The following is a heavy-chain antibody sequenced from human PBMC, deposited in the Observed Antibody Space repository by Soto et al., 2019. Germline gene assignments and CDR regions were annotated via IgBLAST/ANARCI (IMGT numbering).Heavy chain of an antibody. D-gene: IGHD3-22*01. CDR2: ITGSGVTT. J-gene: IGHJ4*02. CDR3: AKDLLHTYSYDSSGFFDY. CDR1: GFTFRSYA. Sequence: GGSLRLYCAAAGFTFRSYAMNWVRQAPGKGLEWVSRITGSGVTTYYANSVKGRFTISRDNSNNTLSLQMNSLRAEDTAVYYCAKDLLHTYSYDSSGFFDYWGQGTLVTVSS. V-gene: IGHV3-23*01.